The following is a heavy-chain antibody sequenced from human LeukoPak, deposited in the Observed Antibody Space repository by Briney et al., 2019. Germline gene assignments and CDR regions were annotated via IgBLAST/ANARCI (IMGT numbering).Heavy chain of an antibody. Sequence: LTCAVYGGSFSGYYWSWVRQAPGKGLEWVSYISSSGSTIYYADSVKGRFTISRDNAKNSLYLHMNSLRAEDTAVYYCARHVVAVGFDYWGQGTLVTVSS. CDR1: GGSFSGYY. J-gene: IGHJ4*02. V-gene: IGHV3-11*04. D-gene: IGHD3-22*01. CDR3: ARHVVAVGFDY. CDR2: ISSSGSTI.